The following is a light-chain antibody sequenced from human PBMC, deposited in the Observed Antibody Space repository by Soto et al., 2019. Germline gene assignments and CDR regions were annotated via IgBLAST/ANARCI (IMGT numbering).Light chain of an antibody. Sequence: DIQMTQSPSSLSASVGDRVTITCRASQTISSYLNWYQQKPGKAPKLLIYAASSLQSGVPSRFNGSASGTDFTLTINSLQPEDFATFYCQQSYRTPLTFGGGTKVEIK. J-gene: IGKJ4*01. CDR2: AAS. CDR3: QQSYRTPLT. V-gene: IGKV1-39*01. CDR1: QTISSY.